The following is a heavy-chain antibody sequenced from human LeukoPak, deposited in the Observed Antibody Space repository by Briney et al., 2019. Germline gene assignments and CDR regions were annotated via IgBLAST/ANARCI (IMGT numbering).Heavy chain of an antibody. J-gene: IGHJ4*02. V-gene: IGHV1-3*01. CDR1: GYTFTSYA. D-gene: IGHD6-13*01. CDR2: INAGNGNT. Sequence: GASVKVSCKASGYTFTSYAMHWVRQAPGQRLEWMGWINAGNGNTKYSQKFQGRVTITRDTSASTAYMELSSLRSEDTAVYYCARETSVRAAGIDYWGQGTLVTVSS. CDR3: ARETSVRAAGIDY.